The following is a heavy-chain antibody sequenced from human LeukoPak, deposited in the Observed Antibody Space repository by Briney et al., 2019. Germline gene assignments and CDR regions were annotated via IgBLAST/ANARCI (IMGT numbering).Heavy chain of an antibody. CDR3: ATDAPYYYDSSGQMGDFDI. D-gene: IGHD3-22*01. CDR1: GYTLTELS. J-gene: IGHJ3*02. Sequence: GASVNVSCKVSGYTLTELSMHWVRQAPGKGLEWMGGFDPEDGETIYAQKFQGRVTMTEDTSTDTAYMELSSLRSEDTAVYYCATDAPYYYDSSGQMGDFDIWGQGTMVTVSS. V-gene: IGHV1-24*01. CDR2: FDPEDGET.